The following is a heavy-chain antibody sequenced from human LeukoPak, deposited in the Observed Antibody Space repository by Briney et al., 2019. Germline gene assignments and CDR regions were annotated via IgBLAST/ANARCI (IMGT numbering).Heavy chain of an antibody. D-gene: IGHD5-24*01. Sequence: GGSLRLSCAASGFTVSSNYVSWVRQAPGKGLEWVSVIYSGGSTYYADSVKGRFTISRDNSKNTLYLQMNSLRAEDPAVYYCASVEMATILSPDYWGQGTLVTVSS. CDR2: IYSGGST. CDR3: ASVEMATILSPDY. V-gene: IGHV3-66*02. J-gene: IGHJ4*02. CDR1: GFTVSSNY.